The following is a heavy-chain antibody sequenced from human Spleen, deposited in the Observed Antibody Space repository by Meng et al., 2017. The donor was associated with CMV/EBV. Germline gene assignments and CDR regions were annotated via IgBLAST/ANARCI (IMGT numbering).Heavy chain of an antibody. J-gene: IGHJ4*02. Sequence: SETLSLTCAVSGGSFSIDYWWSWVRQTPGKGLQWLGELHHSGTTTYNPSLNSRVTFPLDKSKNEFSLKLTSVTVADTAVYYCTRNGHYSLDSWSQGTLVTVSS. V-gene: IGHV4-4*02. CDR1: GGSFSIDYW. CDR2: LHHSGTT. D-gene: IGHD3-22*01. CDR3: TRNGHYSLDS.